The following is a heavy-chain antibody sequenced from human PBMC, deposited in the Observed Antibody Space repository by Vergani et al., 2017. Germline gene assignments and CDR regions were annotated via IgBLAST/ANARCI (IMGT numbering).Heavy chain of an antibody. D-gene: IGHD3-10*01. CDR3: ARFSMGSTFDY. J-gene: IGHJ4*02. CDR2: IWYDGSKE. CDR1: GFTLSSHA. V-gene: IGHV3-33*01. Sequence: QVQLEESGGGVVQPGRSLRLSCAGSGFTLSSHAMHWVRQAPGKGLEWVAFIWYDGSKEYYADSVKGRFTISRDNSKNTLYLQMNNLRAADTAVYYCARFSMGSTFDYWGQGTLVTVSS.